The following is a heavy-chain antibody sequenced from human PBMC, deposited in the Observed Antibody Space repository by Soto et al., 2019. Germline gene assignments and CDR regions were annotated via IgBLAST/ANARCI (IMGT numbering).Heavy chain of an antibody. CDR2: FVPEDGET. Sequence: ASVKVSCKVSGYTLTELSMHWVRQAPGKGLEWMGGFVPEDGETIYAQKFQGRVTMTEDTSTDTAYMELSSLRSEDTAVYYCATDPPGPDYGGKPDYYYYGMDVWGQGTTVTVSS. J-gene: IGHJ6*02. CDR3: ATDPPGPDYGGKPDYYYYGMDV. D-gene: IGHD4-17*01. V-gene: IGHV1-24*01. CDR1: GYTLTELS.